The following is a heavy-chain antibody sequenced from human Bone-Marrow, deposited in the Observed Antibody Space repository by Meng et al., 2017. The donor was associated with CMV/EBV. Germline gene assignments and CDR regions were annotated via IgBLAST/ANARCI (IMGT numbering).Heavy chain of an antibody. Sequence: GSISSSNWWNWVRQPPGKGLEWIGEIYHSGSTTYNPSLKSRVTISVDKSKNQFSLKLNSVTAADTAVYYCARVNVLRFLEWHYFDYWGQGTLVTVSS. V-gene: IGHV4-4*02. CDR3: ARVNVLRFLEWHYFDY. J-gene: IGHJ4*02. CDR1: GSISSSNW. D-gene: IGHD3-3*01. CDR2: IYHSGST.